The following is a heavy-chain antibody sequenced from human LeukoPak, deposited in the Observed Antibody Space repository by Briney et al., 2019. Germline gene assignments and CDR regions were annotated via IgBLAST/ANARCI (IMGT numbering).Heavy chain of an antibody. CDR2: IWYDGSNK. J-gene: IGHJ3*02. V-gene: IGHV3-33*01. CDR1: GFTFSSYG. CDR3: ARAITSSGWLPGAFDI. Sequence: PGGSLRLSCAASGFTFSSYGMHWIRQAPGKGLEWVAVIWYDGSNKYYADSVKGRFTISRDNSKNTLYLQMNSLRAEDTAVYYCARAITSSGWLPGAFDIWGQGTMVTVSS. D-gene: IGHD6-19*01.